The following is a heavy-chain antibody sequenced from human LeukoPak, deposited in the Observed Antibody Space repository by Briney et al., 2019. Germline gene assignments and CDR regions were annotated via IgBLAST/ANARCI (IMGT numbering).Heavy chain of an antibody. CDR3: ATEKSSYGPGNPGGFDY. CDR2: MCNGGRT. J-gene: IGHJ4*02. Sequence: PGGSLRLSCAASGFTVSTNYVSWVRQAPGKGLEWLSVMCNGGRTYYADSVKDRFTISRDNSKNTLYLQLNSLRAEDTALYSCATEKSSYGPGNPGGFDYWGRGTLVTVSS. D-gene: IGHD3-10*01. V-gene: IGHV3-66*01. CDR1: GFTVSTNY.